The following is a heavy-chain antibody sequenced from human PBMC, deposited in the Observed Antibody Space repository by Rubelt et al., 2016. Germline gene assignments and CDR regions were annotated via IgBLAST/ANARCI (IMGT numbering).Heavy chain of an antibody. J-gene: IGHJ4*02. CDR2: INHSGSP. CDR1: GGSISSSSYY. Sequence: QLQLQESGPGLVKPSETLSLTCTVSGGSISSSSYYWGWIRQPPGKGLEWMGEINHSGSPNYNPSLNCRVTMSIDTSKDQFSLKLISVTAADTAVYYCARTPFYYDSSSYSSEGGDYWGQGTLVTVSS. D-gene: IGHD3-22*01. V-gene: IGHV4-39*07. CDR3: ARTPFYYDSSSYSSEGGDY.